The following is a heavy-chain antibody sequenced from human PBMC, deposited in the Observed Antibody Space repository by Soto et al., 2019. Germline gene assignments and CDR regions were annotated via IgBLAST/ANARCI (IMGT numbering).Heavy chain of an antibody. CDR2: IYYSGST. Sequence: PSETLSVTCTFSVGSLSTYYWSWIRQAPGRGLEWIGYIYYSGSTNYNPSLKSRGTISLDMSKNQFSLKLSSVTAADTAVYYCAKGGGRDIVTGLDVWGQGTTVTVSS. CDR1: VGSLSTYY. J-gene: IGHJ6*01. V-gene: IGHV4-59*01. D-gene: IGHD3-16*02. CDR3: AKGGGRDIVTGLDV.